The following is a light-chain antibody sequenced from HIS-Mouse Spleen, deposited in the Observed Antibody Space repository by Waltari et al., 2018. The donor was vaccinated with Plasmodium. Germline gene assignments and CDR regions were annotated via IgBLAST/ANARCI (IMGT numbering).Light chain of an antibody. CDR2: RNN. V-gene: IGLV1-47*01. CDR1: SSNIGSNY. Sequence: QSVLTQPPSASGTPGQRVTISCSGSSSNIGSNYVYWYQQLPGTAPKLLIYRNNQQHSGVPDRFSRSKSGTSASLAISGLRSEDGADYYCAAWDDSLSGWVFGGGTKLTVL. CDR3: AAWDDSLSGWV. J-gene: IGLJ3*02.